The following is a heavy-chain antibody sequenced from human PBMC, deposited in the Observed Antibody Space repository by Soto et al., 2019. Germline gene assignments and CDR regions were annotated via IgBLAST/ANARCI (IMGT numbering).Heavy chain of an antibody. Sequence: PGGSLRLSYAASGFTFSSYGMHWVRQAPGKGLEWVAVIWYDGSNKYYADSVKGRFTISRDNSKNTLYLQMNSLRAEDTAVYYCASQRGGATKTHSLDYWGQGTLVTVSS. CDR1: GFTFSSYG. D-gene: IGHD1-26*01. CDR2: IWYDGSNK. V-gene: IGHV3-33*01. J-gene: IGHJ4*02. CDR3: ASQRGGATKTHSLDY.